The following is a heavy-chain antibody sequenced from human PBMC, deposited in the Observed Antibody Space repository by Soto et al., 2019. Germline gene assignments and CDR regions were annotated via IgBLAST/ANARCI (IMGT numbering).Heavy chain of an antibody. CDR1: GDSVSSNSSG. CDR2: TYYKSKWNN. V-gene: IGHV6-1*01. Sequence: PSQTLSLTFVISGDSVSSNSSGWNCIRQSPSRGLEWLGRTYYKSKWNNDYALSVKSRITINPDTSKNQFSLHLYSVTPEDTAVYYCTGITWFRGMDVWGQGTPVTVSS. D-gene: IGHD3-10*01. CDR3: TGITWFRGMDV. J-gene: IGHJ6*02.